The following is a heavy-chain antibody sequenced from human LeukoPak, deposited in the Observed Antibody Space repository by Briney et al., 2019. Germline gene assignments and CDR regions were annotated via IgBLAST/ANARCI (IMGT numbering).Heavy chain of an antibody. CDR2: INWNGGST. D-gene: IGHD3-10*01. Sequence: PGGSLRLSCAASGFTFDDYGMSWVRQAPGKGLEWVSGINWNGGSTGYADSVKGRFTISRDNAKNSLYLQMNSLRAEDTALYYCAREVSESYSPYFDYWGQGTLVTVSS. CDR1: GFTFDDYG. CDR3: AREVSESYSPYFDY. V-gene: IGHV3-20*04. J-gene: IGHJ4*02.